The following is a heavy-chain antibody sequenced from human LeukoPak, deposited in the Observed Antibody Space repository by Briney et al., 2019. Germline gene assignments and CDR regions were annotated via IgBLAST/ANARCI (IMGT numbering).Heavy chain of an antibody. D-gene: IGHD5-18*01. J-gene: IGHJ4*02. Sequence: PGGSLRLSCAASGFTFSSYAMSWVRQAPGKGLEWVSAISGSGGSTYYADSVKGRFTISRDNSKNTLYLQMNSLRAEDTAVYYCAKVGGRGYSYGRELDYFDYWGQGTLVTVSS. CDR1: GFTFSSYA. CDR3: AKVGGRGYSYGRELDYFDY. V-gene: IGHV3-23*01. CDR2: ISGSGGST.